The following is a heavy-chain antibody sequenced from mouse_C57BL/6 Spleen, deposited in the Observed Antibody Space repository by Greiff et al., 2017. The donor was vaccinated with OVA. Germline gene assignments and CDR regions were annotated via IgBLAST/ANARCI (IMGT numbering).Heavy chain of an antibody. D-gene: IGHD1-1*01. J-gene: IGHJ1*03. CDR3: ASDYGSSYEYFDV. CDR1: GYSITSGYY. CDR2: ISYDGSN. V-gene: IGHV3-6*01. Sequence: EVQLQESGPGLVKPSQSLSLTCSVTGYSITSGYYWNWIRQFPGNKLEWMGYISYDGSNNYNPSLKNRISITRDTSKNQFFLKLNSVTTEDTATYYCASDYGSSYEYFDVWGTGTTVTVSS.